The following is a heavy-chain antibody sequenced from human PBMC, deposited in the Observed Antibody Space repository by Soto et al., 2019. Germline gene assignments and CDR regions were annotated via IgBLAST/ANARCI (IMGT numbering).Heavy chain of an antibody. Sequence: VKVSCKASGGTFSSYAISWVRQAPGGGREWMGGIIPIFGTANYAQKFQGRVTITADKSTSTAHMELSSLRSDDTAVYYCARAEYYYGSGSYYRFDPWGQATLVTVSS. CDR1: GGTFSSYA. V-gene: IGHV1-69*06. J-gene: IGHJ5*02. CDR2: IIPIFGTA. D-gene: IGHD3-10*01. CDR3: ARAEYYYGSGSYYRFDP.